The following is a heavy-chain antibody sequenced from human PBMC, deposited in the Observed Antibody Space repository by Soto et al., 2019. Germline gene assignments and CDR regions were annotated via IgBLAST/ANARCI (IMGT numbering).Heavy chain of an antibody. CDR1: GFTFSSYG. CDR3: AKALIAVAGTFDY. J-gene: IGHJ4*02. CDR2: ISYDGSNK. Sequence: QVQLVESGGGEVQPGRSLRLSCAASGFTFSSYGMHWVRQAPGKGLEWVAVISYDGSNKYYADSVKGRFTISRDNSKNTLYLQMNSLRAEDTAVYYCAKALIAVAGTFDYWGQGTLVTVSS. V-gene: IGHV3-30*18. D-gene: IGHD6-19*01.